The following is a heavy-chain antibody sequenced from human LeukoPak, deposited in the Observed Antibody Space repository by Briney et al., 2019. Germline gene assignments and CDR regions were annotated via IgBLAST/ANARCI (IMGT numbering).Heavy chain of an antibody. CDR3: AGHDSSGYYTGLFDY. Sequence: TSETLSLTCTVSGGSISSYYWSWIRQPAGKGLEWIGRIYTSGSTNYNPSLKSRVTMSVDTSKNQFSLKLSSVTAADTAVYYCAGHDSSGYYTGLFDYWGQGTLVTVPS. CDR2: IYTSGST. CDR1: GGSISSYY. D-gene: IGHD3-22*01. J-gene: IGHJ4*02. V-gene: IGHV4-4*07.